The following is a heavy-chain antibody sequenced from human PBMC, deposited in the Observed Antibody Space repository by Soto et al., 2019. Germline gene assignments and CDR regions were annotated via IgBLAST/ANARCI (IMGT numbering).Heavy chain of an antibody. V-gene: IGHV3-11*06. CDR2: ISSSSSYT. CDR3: ARTSIAARPESIWFDP. D-gene: IGHD6-6*01. Sequence: GGSLRLSCAASGFTFSDYYMSWIRQAPGKGLEWVSYISSSSSYTNYADSVKGRFTISRDNAKNSLYLQMNSLRAEDTAVYYCARTSIAARPESIWFDPWGQGTLVTVSS. J-gene: IGHJ5*02. CDR1: GFTFSDYY.